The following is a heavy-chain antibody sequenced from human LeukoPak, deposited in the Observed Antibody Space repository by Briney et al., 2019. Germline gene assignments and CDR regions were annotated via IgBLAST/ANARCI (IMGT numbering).Heavy chain of an antibody. Sequence: GGSLRLSCSASGFTFSSYGMHWVRQAPGKGLEYVSAINSNGGSTYYADSVKGRFTISRDNSKNTLYLQMSSLRAEDTAVYYCVKASMIVVVRDAFDMWGQGPIDPVSS. CDR2: INSNGGST. J-gene: IGHJ3*02. CDR3: VKASMIVVVRDAFDM. D-gene: IGHD3-22*01. V-gene: IGHV3-64D*09. CDR1: GFTFSSYG.